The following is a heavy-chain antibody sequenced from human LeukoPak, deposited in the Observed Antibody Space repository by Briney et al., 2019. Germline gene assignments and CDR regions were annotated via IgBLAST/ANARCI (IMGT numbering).Heavy chain of an antibody. D-gene: IGHD6-13*01. CDR2: IYHSGST. V-gene: IGHV4-4*02. Sequence: SETLSLTCAVSGGSISSSNWWSWVRQPPGKGLEWIGEIYHSGSTNYNPSLKSRVTMSVDKSKNQFSLKLSSVTAADTAVYYCAARIAAAGSLEYFQHWGQGTLVTVSS. CDR1: GGSISSSNW. J-gene: IGHJ1*01. CDR3: AARIAAAGSLEYFQH.